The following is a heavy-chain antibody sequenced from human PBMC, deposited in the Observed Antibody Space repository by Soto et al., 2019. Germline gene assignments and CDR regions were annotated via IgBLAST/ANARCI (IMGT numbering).Heavy chain of an antibody. CDR3: ARGDCSTTNYYQGDWLDP. J-gene: IGHJ5*02. V-gene: IGHV3-74*01. D-gene: IGHD2-2*01. CDR1: GFIFSSCW. Sequence: GGSLRLSCAASGFIFSSCWMHWVRQAPGKGPVWVSRLNSDGRITNYADSVKGRFTVSRDNARNTMYLQMNSLRAEDTAMYYCARGDCSTTNYYQGDWLDPWGQGTLVTVS. CDR2: LNSDGRIT.